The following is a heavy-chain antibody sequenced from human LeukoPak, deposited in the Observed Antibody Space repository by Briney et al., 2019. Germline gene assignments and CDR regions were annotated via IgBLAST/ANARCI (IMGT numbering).Heavy chain of an antibody. CDR2: ISGSGGST. CDR1: GFTFSSYG. V-gene: IGHV3-23*01. CDR3: AKALEICSGGSCYFDSAEYFQH. D-gene: IGHD2-15*01. J-gene: IGHJ1*01. Sequence: GGSLRLSCAASGFTFSSYGMSWVRQAPGRGLEWVSAISGSGGSTYYADSVKGRFTISRDNSKNTLYLQMNNLRAEDTAVYYCAKALEICSGGSCYFDSAEYFQHWGQGTLVTVSS.